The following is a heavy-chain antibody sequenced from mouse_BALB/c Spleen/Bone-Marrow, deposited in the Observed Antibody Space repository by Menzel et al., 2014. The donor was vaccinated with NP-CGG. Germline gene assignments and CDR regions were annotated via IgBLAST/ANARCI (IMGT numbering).Heavy chain of an antibody. D-gene: IGHD2-4*01. J-gene: IGHJ3*01. CDR2: IFPGTDTS. Sequence: QVQLQQSGAEVVKPGASVKLSCKTSGYTFTNYWIQWVKQRPGQGLGWIGEIFPGTDTSYYNEKFKDKATLTVDTSSSTAYIQLSNLTSEGSAVYFCSRNYDYDEGAWFTYWGQGTLVTVSA. CDR3: SRNYDYDEGAWFTY. CDR1: GYTFTNYW. V-gene: IGHV1S132*01.